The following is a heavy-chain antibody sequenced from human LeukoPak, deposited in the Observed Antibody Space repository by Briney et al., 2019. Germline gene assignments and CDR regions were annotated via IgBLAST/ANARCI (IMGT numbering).Heavy chain of an antibody. Sequence: SETLSLACTVSGGSISSYYWSWIRQPAGKGLEWIGRIYTSGSTNYNPSLKSRVTMSVDTSKNQFSLKLSSVTAADTAVYYCAGDVYYYDSSLHYFDYWGQGTLVTVSS. V-gene: IGHV4-4*07. CDR2: IYTSGST. CDR3: AGDVYYYDSSLHYFDY. D-gene: IGHD3-22*01. CDR1: GGSISSYY. J-gene: IGHJ4*02.